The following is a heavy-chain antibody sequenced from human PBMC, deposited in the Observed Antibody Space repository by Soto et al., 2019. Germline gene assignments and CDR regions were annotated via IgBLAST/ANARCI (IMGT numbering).Heavy chain of an antibody. V-gene: IGHV4-30-2*01. D-gene: IGHD3-3*01. Sequence: SETLSLTCAVSGGSISSGGYSWSWIRQPPGKGLEWIAYIYHSVSTYYNPSLKSRVTVSVDRSKNQFSLKLSSVTAADTAVYYCASGPPFGRWGQGTLVTVSS. CDR3: ASGPPFGR. J-gene: IGHJ4*02. CDR2: IYHSVST. CDR1: GGSISSGGYS.